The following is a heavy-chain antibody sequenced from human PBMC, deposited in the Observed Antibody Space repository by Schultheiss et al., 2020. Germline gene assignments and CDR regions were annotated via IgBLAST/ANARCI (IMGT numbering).Heavy chain of an antibody. V-gene: IGHV3-74*01. D-gene: IGHD3-10*01. Sequence: LSLTCAASGFTFSSYWIHWVRQAPGKGLVWVSRIDNDGSNTIYADSVKGRFTISRDNSKNTLYLQMNSLRAEDTAVYYCAKEQGSGHFDYWGQGTLVTVAS. CDR1: GFTFSSYW. CDR3: AKEQGSGHFDY. CDR2: IDNDGSNT. J-gene: IGHJ4*02.